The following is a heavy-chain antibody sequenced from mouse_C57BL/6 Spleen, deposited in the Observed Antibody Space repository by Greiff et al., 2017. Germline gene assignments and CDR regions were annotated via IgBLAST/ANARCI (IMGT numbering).Heavy chain of an antibody. J-gene: IGHJ3*01. Sequence: QVQLQQPGAELVRPGTSVKLSCKASGYTFTSYWMPWVKQRPGQGLEWIGVIDPSDSYTNYNQKFKGKATLTVDTSSSTAYMQLSSLTSEDSAVYYCAREDYDYDGGFAYWGQGTLVTVSA. CDR1: GYTFTSYW. CDR2: IDPSDSYT. D-gene: IGHD2-4*01. CDR3: AREDYDYDGGFAY. V-gene: IGHV1-59*01.